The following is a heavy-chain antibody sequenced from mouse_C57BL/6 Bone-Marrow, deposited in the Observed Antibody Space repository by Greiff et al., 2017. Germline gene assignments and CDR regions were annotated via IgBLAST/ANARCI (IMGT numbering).Heavy chain of an antibody. V-gene: IGHV5-17*01. CDR2: ISSGSSTI. CDR1: GFTFSDYG. J-gene: IGHJ4*01. Sequence: EVKLMESGGGLVKPGGSLKLSCAASGFTFSDYGMHWVRQAPEKGLEWVAYISSGSSTIYYADTVKGRFTSSRDNAKNTLFLQMTSLRSEDTAMYYCARRLYSNPYAMDYWGQGTSVTVSS. CDR3: ARRLYSNPYAMDY. D-gene: IGHD2-5*01.